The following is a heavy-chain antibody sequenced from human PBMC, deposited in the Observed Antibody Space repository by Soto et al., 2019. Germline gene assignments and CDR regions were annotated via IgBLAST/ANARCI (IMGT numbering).Heavy chain of an antibody. Sequence: QVQLVESGGGVVQPGRSLRLSCAASGFTFSSYGMHWVRQAPGKGLEWVAVIWYDGSNKYYADSVKGRFTISRDNSKNTLYLQMNSLRAEDTAVYYCARDPITMVRGVIITGFDYWGHGTLVTVSS. J-gene: IGHJ4*01. CDR3: ARDPITMVRGVIITGFDY. CDR2: IWYDGSNK. D-gene: IGHD3-10*01. V-gene: IGHV3-33*01. CDR1: GFTFSSYG.